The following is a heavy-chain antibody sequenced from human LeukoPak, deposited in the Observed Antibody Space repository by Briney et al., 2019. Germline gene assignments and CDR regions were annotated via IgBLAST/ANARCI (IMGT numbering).Heavy chain of an antibody. J-gene: IGHJ4*02. Sequence: SETLSLTCAVYGGSFSGYYWSWIRQPPGKGLEWIGEINHSGSTKYNPSLKSRVTVSVDTSKNQFSLKLTSVTAADTAVYHCAAVPESYYTVYYFNYWGQGTLVTVSS. D-gene: IGHD3-10*01. V-gene: IGHV4-34*01. CDR2: INHSGST. CDR3: AAVPESYYTVYYFNY. CDR1: GGSFSGYY.